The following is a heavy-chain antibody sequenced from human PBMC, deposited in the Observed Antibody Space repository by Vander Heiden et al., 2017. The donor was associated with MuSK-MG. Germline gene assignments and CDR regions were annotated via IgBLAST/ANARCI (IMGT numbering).Heavy chain of an antibody. CDR3: ARTRRIPSSPYFDY. CDR1: GFSLTTSGMC. CDR2: IDWDDDK. V-gene: IGHV2-70*01. J-gene: IGHJ4*02. Sequence: QVTLRQSRPALVKPTQTLTLPCPFSGFSLTTSGMCVSWIRQPPGKALEWLALIDWDDDKYYSTSLKTRLTISKDTSKNQVVLTMTNMDPVDTATYYCARTRRIPSSPYFDYWGQGTLVTVSS. D-gene: IGHD6-13*01.